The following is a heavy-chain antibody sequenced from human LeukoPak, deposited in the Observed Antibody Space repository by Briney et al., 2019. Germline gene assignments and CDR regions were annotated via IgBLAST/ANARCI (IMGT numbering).Heavy chain of an antibody. CDR3: ASGKITAMVTGADFDY. CDR1: GGTFSSYA. J-gene: IGHJ4*02. Sequence: GASVKVSCKASGGTFSSYAISWVRQAPGQGLEWMGGIIPIFGTANYTQKFQGRVTITTDESTSTAYMELSSLRSEDTAVYYCASGKITAMVTGADFDYWGQGTLVTVSS. CDR2: IIPIFGTA. V-gene: IGHV1-69*05. D-gene: IGHD5-18*01.